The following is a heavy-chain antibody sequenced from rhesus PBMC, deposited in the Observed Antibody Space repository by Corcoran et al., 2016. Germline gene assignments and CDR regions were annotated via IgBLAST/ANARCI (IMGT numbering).Heavy chain of an antibody. CDR3: ARDRGWSDYYDVDYFDY. V-gene: IGHV4-160*01. Sequence: QVQLQESGPGLVKPSETLSLTCAVSGGSISSNYWSWIRQPPGRGLGWIGRIFGSCGSTDYNPSLKSRVTISTDTSKNQFSLKLSSVTAADTAVYYCARDRGWSDYYDVDYFDYWGQGVLVTVSS. D-gene: IGHD3-22*01. CDR1: GGSISSNY. J-gene: IGHJ4*01. CDR2: IFGSCGST.